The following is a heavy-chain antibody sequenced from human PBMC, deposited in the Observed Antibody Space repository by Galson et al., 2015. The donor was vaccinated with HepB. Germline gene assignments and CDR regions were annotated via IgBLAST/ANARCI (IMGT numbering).Heavy chain of an antibody. CDR2: INADNGNT. Sequence: SVKVSCKASGYTFTSYAIHWVRQAPGQRLEWMGWINADNGNTKYSQKFQGRVTITRDTSASTAYMEVSSLRSEDTAVYYCARGRVELRYLPQPFDYWGQGTLVTVSS. V-gene: IGHV1-3*01. J-gene: IGHJ4*02. CDR1: GYTFTSYA. CDR3: ARGRVELRYLPQPFDY. D-gene: IGHD3-9*01.